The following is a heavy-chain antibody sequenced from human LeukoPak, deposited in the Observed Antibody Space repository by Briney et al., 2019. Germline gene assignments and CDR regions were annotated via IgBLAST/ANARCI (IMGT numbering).Heavy chain of an antibody. CDR2: INTNTGNP. Sequence: ASVKVSCKASGYTFTGYYMHWVRQAPGQGLEWMGWINTNTGNPTYAQGFTGRFVFSLDTSVTTAYLQISSLKSEDTAVYYCARWAGGYNMDVWGKGTTVTVSS. J-gene: IGHJ6*03. V-gene: IGHV7-4-1*02. CDR3: ARWAGGYNMDV. D-gene: IGHD1-14*01. CDR1: GYTFTGYY.